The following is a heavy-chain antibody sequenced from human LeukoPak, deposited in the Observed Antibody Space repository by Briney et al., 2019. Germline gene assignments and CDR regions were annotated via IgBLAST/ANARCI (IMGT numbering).Heavy chain of an antibody. CDR3: ARDPPRHYCSSTSCHIDY. J-gene: IGHJ4*02. D-gene: IGHD2-2*02. CDR1: GYTFTSYY. Sequence: GASVKVSCKASGYTFTSYYMHWVRQAPGQGLEWMGIINPSGGSTSYAQKFQGRVTMTRDTSTSTVYMELSSLRSEDTAVYYWARDPPRHYCSSTSCHIDYWGQGTLVTVAS. V-gene: IGHV1-46*01. CDR2: INPSGGST.